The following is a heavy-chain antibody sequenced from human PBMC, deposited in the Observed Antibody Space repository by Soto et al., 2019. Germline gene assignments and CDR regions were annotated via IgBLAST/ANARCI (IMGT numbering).Heavy chain of an antibody. J-gene: IGHJ4*02. Sequence: SETLSLTCTVSGGSISSSSYYWGWIRQPPGKGLEWIGSIYYSGSTYYNPSLKSRVTISVDTSKNQFSLQLNSVTPEDTAVYYCARDNRITFGGVIVDWYFDYWGQGTLVTVSS. CDR2: IYYSGST. D-gene: IGHD3-16*02. V-gene: IGHV4-39*02. CDR3: ARDNRITFGGVIVDWYFDY. CDR1: GGSISSSSYY.